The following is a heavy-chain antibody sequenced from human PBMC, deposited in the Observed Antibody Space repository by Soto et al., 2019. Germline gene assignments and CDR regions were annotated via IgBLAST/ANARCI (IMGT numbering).Heavy chain of an antibody. V-gene: IGHV4-4*02. CDR1: GGSISSSNW. CDR2: IYHSGST. Sequence: PSETLSLTCAVSGGSISSSNWWSWVRQPPGKGLEWIGEIYHSGSTNYNPSLKSRVTISVDKSKNQFSLKLSSVTAADTAVYYCARDSAGTYYGMDVWGQGTTVTVSS. CDR3: ARDSAGTYYGMDV. J-gene: IGHJ6*02. D-gene: IGHD1-7*01.